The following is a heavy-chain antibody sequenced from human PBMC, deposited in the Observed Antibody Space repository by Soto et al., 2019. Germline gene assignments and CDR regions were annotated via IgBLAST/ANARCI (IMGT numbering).Heavy chain of an antibody. Sequence: GGSLRLSCAASGFTFSNYAMTWVRQAPGKGLEWVSTISGSGGTTYYADSVKGRFTISRDNSKNTLYLQMNSLRAEDTAVYYCAKVGTSYLSYAYFDYWGQGSLVTVSS. V-gene: IGHV3-23*01. CDR1: GFTFSNYA. CDR2: ISGSGGTT. D-gene: IGHD3-16*01. CDR3: AKVGTSYLSYAYFDY. J-gene: IGHJ4*02.